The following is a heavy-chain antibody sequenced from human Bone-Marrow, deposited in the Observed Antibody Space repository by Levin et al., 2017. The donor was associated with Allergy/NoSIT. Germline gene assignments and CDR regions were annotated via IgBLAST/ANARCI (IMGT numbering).Heavy chain of an antibody. Sequence: SQTLSLPCTVSGGSIRGGGYYWCWIRQHPGKGLEWIGCISYIGSTHYNPSLKSRVTISADTPDKQFSPKMSSVTAADTAVFYCARGTFHGASDAFDVWGQGTIVTVSS. D-gene: IGHD1/OR15-1a*01. V-gene: IGHV4-31*03. CDR1: GGSIRGGGYY. J-gene: IGHJ3*01. CDR2: ISYIGST. CDR3: ARGTFHGASDAFDV.